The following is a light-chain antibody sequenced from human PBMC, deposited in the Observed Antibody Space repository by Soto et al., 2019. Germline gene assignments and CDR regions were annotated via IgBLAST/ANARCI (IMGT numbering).Light chain of an antibody. Sequence: VLTQSPATLSLSPGDRASLSCRASHSVANNLAWYQHKPGQAPRLLIYDASNRATGIPARFSGSGSGTDFTLTIXFVEXXDFAVYFCQQRGGWPYTYGPGTKLEI. J-gene: IGKJ2*01. V-gene: IGKV3-11*01. CDR2: DAS. CDR1: HSVANN. CDR3: QQRGGWPYT.